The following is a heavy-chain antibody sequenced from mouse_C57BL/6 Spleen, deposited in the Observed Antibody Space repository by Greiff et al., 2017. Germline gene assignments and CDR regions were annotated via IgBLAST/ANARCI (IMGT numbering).Heavy chain of an antibody. J-gene: IGHJ2*01. D-gene: IGHD1-1*01. CDR3: ARDTTVVAKGYFDY. V-gene: IGHV1-69*01. CDR1: GYTFTSYW. CDR2: IDPSDSYT. Sequence: QVQLQQPGAELVMPGASVKLSCKASGYTFTSYWMHWVKQRPGQGLEWIGEIDPSDSYTNYNQKFKGKSTLTVDKSSSTAYMQLSSLTSEDSSVYYCARDTTVVAKGYFDYWGQGTTLTVSS.